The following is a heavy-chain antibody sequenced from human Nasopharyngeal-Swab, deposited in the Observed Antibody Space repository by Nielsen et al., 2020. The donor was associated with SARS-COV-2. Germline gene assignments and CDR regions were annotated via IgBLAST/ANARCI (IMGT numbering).Heavy chain of an antibody. CDR2: FDPEDGET. CDR1: GYTLTELS. CDR3: ARGGTPLGGYYYGMDV. V-gene: IGHV1-24*01. D-gene: IGHD2-15*01. J-gene: IGHJ6*02. Sequence: ASVKVSCKVSGYTLTELSMHWVRQAPGKGLEWMGGFDPEDGETIYAQKFQGRVTMTRNTSISTAYMELSSLRSEDTAVYYCARGGTPLGGYYYGMDVWGQGTTVTVSS.